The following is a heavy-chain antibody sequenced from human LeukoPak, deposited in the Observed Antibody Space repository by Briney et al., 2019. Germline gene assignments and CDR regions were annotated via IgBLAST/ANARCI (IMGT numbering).Heavy chain of an antibody. V-gene: IGHV3-7*03. CDR2: IKQDGSEK. D-gene: IGHD6-13*01. Sequence: GGSLSLSCAASGFTFSSYWMSWVRQAPGKGLEWVANIKQDGSEKYYVDSVKGRFTISRDNAKNSLYLQMNSLRAEDTAVYYCARGIAGGAFDIWGQGTMVTVSS. J-gene: IGHJ3*02. CDR3: ARGIAGGAFDI. CDR1: GFTFSSYW.